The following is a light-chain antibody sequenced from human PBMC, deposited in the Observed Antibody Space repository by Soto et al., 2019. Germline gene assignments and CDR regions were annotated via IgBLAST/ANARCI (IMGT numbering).Light chain of an antibody. CDR3: QQYDRWPPT. V-gene: IGKV3-15*01. J-gene: IGKJ2*01. Sequence: EIVMTQSPATLSVSSEERATLSCRASQNISRNLAWYQQRPGQAPRLLIHGASTRATGVPARFSVSGSGTDFTLTISSLQSEDFAVYYCQQYDRWPPTFGKGPKLQIK. CDR2: GAS. CDR1: QNISRN.